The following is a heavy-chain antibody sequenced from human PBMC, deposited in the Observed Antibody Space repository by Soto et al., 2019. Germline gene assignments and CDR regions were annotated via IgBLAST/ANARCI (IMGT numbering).Heavy chain of an antibody. Sequence: ASVKVSCKASGCTFSSYAISCVRQAPGQVLEWMGGIIPIFGTANYAQKFQGRVTITADESTSTAYMELSSLRSEDTAVYYCARAYYYGSGSPIYGMDVWGQGTTVTVSS. CDR1: GCTFSSYA. CDR3: ARAYYYGSGSPIYGMDV. J-gene: IGHJ6*02. CDR2: IIPIFGTA. V-gene: IGHV1-69*13. D-gene: IGHD3-10*01.